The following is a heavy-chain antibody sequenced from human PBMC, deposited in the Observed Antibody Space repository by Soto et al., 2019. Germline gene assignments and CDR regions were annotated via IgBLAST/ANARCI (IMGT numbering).Heavy chain of an antibody. V-gene: IGHV3-30*03. CDR3: VGGQYYFDY. CDR2: ISYDGTNK. J-gene: IGHJ4*02. CDR1: GFPFTTYG. D-gene: IGHD3-10*01. Sequence: QVQLVESGGGVVQPGRSLRLSCAASGFPFTTYGMHWVREGPGKGLEWVAVISYDGTNKYYADSVKGRFTISRDNSKNTWYLQMNSLRPEDTALYYCVGGQYYFDYRGQGTLVTVSS.